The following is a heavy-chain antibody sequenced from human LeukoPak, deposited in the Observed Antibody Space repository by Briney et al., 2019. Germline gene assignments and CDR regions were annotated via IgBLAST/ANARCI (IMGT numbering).Heavy chain of an antibody. CDR1: GGSISSYY. D-gene: IGHD4-23*01. Sequence: SETLSLTCTVSGGSISSYYWSWIRQPPGKGLEWIGYIYYSGSTNYNPSLKSRVTISVDTSKNQFSLKLSSVTAADTAVYYCARTPNGGNSDHWGQGPWVTVSS. J-gene: IGHJ4*02. CDR2: IYYSGST. V-gene: IGHV4-59*08. CDR3: ARTPNGGNSDH.